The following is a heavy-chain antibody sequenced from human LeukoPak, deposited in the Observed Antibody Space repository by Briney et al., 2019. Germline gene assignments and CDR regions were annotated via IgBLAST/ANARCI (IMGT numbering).Heavy chain of an antibody. J-gene: IGHJ6*02. D-gene: IGHD3-10*01. CDR3: ARDPGTMVRGGHYYYYGMDV. Sequence: GGSLRLSCAASGFTFSSYWMSWVRQAPGKGLEWVANIKQDGSEKYYVDSVKGRFTIPRDNAKNSLYLQMNSLRAEDTAVYYCARDPGTMVRGGHYYYYGMDVWGQGTTVTVSS. CDR1: GFTFSSYW. V-gene: IGHV3-7*01. CDR2: IKQDGSEK.